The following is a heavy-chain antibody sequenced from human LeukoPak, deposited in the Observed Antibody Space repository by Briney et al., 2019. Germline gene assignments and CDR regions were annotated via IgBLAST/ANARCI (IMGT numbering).Heavy chain of an antibody. J-gene: IGHJ4*02. CDR1: GYSISSGYY. V-gene: IGHV4-38-2*02. CDR3: ARVAVGATTGYYFDY. CDR2: IYHSGST. Sequence: SETLSLTCTVSGYSISSGYYWGWIRQPPGKGLEWIGSIYHSGSTYYNPSLKSRVAISVDTSKNQFSLKLSSVTAADTAVYYCARVAVGATTGYYFDYWGQGTLVTVSS. D-gene: IGHD1-26*01.